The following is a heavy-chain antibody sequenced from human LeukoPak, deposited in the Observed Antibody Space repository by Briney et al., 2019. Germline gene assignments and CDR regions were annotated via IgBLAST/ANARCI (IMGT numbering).Heavy chain of an antibody. CDR1: GGTFTSYA. CDR2: IIPIFGTA. D-gene: IGHD3-9*01. V-gene: IGHV1-69*13. J-gene: IGHJ4*02. CDR3: ASGQDYDILTGLFDY. Sequence: SVKVSCKASGGTFTSYAISWVRQAPGQGLEWMGGIIPIFGTANYAQKFQGRVTITADESTSTAYMELSSLRSEDTAVYYCASGQDYDILTGLFDYWGQGTLVTVSS.